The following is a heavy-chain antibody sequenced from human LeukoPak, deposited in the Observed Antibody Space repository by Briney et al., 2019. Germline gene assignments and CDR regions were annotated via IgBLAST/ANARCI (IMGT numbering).Heavy chain of an antibody. V-gene: IGHV1-18*01. Sequence: ASVKVSCKASGYTFTSYGISGVRQAPGQGLDWMGLISAYNGNTNYAQKLQGRVTMTTDTSTSTAYMELRSLRSDDTTVYYGARRRQRGRTYYSYYYMDVWGKGTTVTVSS. CDR2: ISAYNGNT. CDR3: ARRRQRGRTYYSYYYMDV. D-gene: IGHD6-25*01. CDR1: GYTFTSYG. J-gene: IGHJ6*03.